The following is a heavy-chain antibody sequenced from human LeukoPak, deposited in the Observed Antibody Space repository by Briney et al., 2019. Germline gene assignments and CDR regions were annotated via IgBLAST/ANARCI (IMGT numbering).Heavy chain of an antibody. J-gene: IGHJ4*02. Sequence: SETLSLTCIVSGGSINSGDYYWSWIRQPPGKGLEWIGYIYYSGSTYYNPSLKSQVTISIDTSKNQFSLKLSSVTAADTAVYYCARGPKWLFKYYFDYWGQGTLVTVSS. CDR1: GGSINSGDYY. CDR2: IYYSGST. CDR3: ARGPKWLFKYYFDY. D-gene: IGHD3-22*01. V-gene: IGHV4-30-4*08.